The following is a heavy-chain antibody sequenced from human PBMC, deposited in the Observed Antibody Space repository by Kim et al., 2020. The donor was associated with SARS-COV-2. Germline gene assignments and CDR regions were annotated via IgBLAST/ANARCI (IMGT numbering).Heavy chain of an antibody. CDR2: SRNKANSFTT. D-gene: IGHD1-26*01. CDR1: GFTFSDHY. CDR3: ARSYSKPYDAFDI. Sequence: GGSLRLSCAASGFTFSDHYMDWVRQAPGKGLEWVGRSRNKANSFTTEYAASVKGRFTISRDDSKNSLYLQMNSLKTGDTAVYYCARSYSKPYDAFDIWGQGTVVTVSS. J-gene: IGHJ3*02. V-gene: IGHV3-72*01.